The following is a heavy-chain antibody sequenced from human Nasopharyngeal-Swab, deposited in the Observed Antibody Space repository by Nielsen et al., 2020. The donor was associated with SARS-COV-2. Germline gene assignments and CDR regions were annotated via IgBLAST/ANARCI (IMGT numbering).Heavy chain of an antibody. Sequence: GGSLRLSCAASGFTFSSYAMSWVRQAPGKGLEWVSAISGSGGSTYYADSVKGRFTISRDNAKNSLYLQMNSLRAEDTALYYCAKGGHGYSYGLVDYWGQGTLVTVSS. CDR2: ISGSGGST. J-gene: IGHJ4*02. D-gene: IGHD5-18*01. V-gene: IGHV3-23*01. CDR3: AKGGHGYSYGLVDY. CDR1: GFTFSSYA.